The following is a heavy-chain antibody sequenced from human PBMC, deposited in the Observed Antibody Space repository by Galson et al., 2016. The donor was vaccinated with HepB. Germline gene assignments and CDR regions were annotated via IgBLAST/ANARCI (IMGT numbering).Heavy chain of an antibody. CDR1: GYSFITYQ. Sequence: QSGAEVKKPGASVKISCKASGYSFITYQIHWVRQAPGQGLEWMGIINPRGGSTTYPQKFQGRVTMTRDTSINTIYMEMRSLRSEDTARDYCARDGWEVQQWGLDSWGQGTLVTVSS. J-gene: IGHJ4*02. V-gene: IGHV1-46*01. CDR2: INPRGGST. CDR3: ARDGWEVQQWGLDS. D-gene: IGHD1-26*01.